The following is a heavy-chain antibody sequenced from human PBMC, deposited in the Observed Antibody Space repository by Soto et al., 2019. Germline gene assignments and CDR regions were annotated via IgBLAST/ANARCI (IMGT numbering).Heavy chain of an antibody. J-gene: IGHJ4*02. CDR3: ARSGDYYDSSGYYYPQSYFDY. D-gene: IGHD3-22*01. CDR2: IYYSGST. V-gene: IGHV4-59*01. CDR1: GGSISSYY. Sequence: SETVSLTXTVSGGSISSYYWSWIRQPPGKGLEWIGYIYYSGSTNYNPSLKSRVTISVDTSKKQFSLKLSSVTAADTAVYYCARSGDYYDSSGYYYPQSYFDYWGQGTLVTVSS.